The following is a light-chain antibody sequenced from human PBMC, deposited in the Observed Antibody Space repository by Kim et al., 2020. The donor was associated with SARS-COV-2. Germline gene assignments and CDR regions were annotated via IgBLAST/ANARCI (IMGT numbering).Light chain of an antibody. Sequence: GQRVTFSCSGSSSNVGSHSGDWYQKCQGTAPKLLICRNDKRPSGVPDRFSGSKSGTSASLAISGLRSADEADYYCAARDDTLSGFLFGGGTKVTVL. CDR2: RND. CDR3: AARDDTLSGFL. CDR1: SSNVGSHS. V-gene: IGLV1-47*01. J-gene: IGLJ1*01.